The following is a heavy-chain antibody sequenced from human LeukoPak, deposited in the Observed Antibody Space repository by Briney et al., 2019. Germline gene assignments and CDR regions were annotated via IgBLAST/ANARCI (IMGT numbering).Heavy chain of an antibody. D-gene: IGHD4-23*01. CDR3: ARAGDYGGNPGIDY. Sequence: GASVKVSCKASGYTFTSYAMHWVRQAPGQRLEWMGWINAGNGNTKYSQKFQGRVTITADESTSTAYMELSSLRSEDTAVYYCARAGDYGGNPGIDYWGQGTLVTVSS. V-gene: IGHV1-3*01. CDR1: GYTFTSYA. J-gene: IGHJ4*02. CDR2: INAGNGNT.